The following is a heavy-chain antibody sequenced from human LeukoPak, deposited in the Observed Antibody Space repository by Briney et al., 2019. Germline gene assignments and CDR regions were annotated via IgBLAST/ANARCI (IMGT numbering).Heavy chain of an antibody. V-gene: IGHV3-23*01. CDR2: SRGGGGYT. CDR3: APDEPESAFDI. Sequence: PGGSLRLSCAASGFPYNSYALGLVRQAPGKGLEWVSSSRGGGGYTFYADSVKGRLTISRDNSKNTLYLQMDSLRAEDTAVYYCAPDEPESAFDIWGQGTMVTVSA. CDR1: GFPYNSYA. J-gene: IGHJ3*02.